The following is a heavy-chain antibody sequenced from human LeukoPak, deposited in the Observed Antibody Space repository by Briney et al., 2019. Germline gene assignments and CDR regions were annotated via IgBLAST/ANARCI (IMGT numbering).Heavy chain of an antibody. Sequence: SETLSLTCTVSGGSISSGSYYWSWIRQPAGKGLEWIGSIYYSGSTYYNPSLKSRVTISVDTSKNQFSLKLSSVTAADTAVYYCARQTGGYSSSWYDWGQGTLVTVSS. CDR1: GGSISSGSYY. D-gene: IGHD6-13*01. CDR2: IYYSGST. V-gene: IGHV4-39*01. CDR3: ARQTGGYSSSWYD. J-gene: IGHJ4*02.